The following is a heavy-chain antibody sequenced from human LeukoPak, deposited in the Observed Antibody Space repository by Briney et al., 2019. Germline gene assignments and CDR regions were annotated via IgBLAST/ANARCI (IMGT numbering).Heavy chain of an antibody. D-gene: IGHD6-19*01. Sequence: PGGSLRLSCAASGFTFSSYAMSWVRQAPGKGLEWVSAISGSGGSTYYADSVKGRFTISRDSSKNTLYLQMNSLRAEDTAVYYCANVMLIAVAGTVDYWGQGTLVTVSS. J-gene: IGHJ4*02. V-gene: IGHV3-23*01. CDR2: ISGSGGST. CDR1: GFTFSSYA. CDR3: ANVMLIAVAGTVDY.